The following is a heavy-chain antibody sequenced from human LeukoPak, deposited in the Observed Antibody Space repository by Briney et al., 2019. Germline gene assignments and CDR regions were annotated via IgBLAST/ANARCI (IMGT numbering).Heavy chain of an antibody. Sequence: GGSLRLSCTSSQLTFNRYVMAWVRQAPGKGLEWVSTISASGGTTYYADSVQGRFTISRDNSKNTLYLQMNSLRAEDTAVYYCATLYGDYNWYSDLWGRGTLVTVSS. J-gene: IGHJ2*01. CDR2: ISASGGTT. V-gene: IGHV3-23*01. CDR1: QLTFNRYV. CDR3: ATLYGDYNWYSDL. D-gene: IGHD4-17*01.